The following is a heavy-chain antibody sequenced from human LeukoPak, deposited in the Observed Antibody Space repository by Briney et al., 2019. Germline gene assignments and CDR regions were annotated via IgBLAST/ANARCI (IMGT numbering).Heavy chain of an antibody. CDR2: INPNSGGT. Sequence: GASVKVSCKASRYTFTDYYMHWVRQAPGQGLEWMGWINPNSGGTNYAQKFQGRVTMTRDTSISTAYMELSRLRSDDTAVYYCARGGWSLGYCSSSSCQDWFDPWGQGTLVTVSS. D-gene: IGHD2-2*01. CDR1: RYTFTDYY. V-gene: IGHV1-2*02. CDR3: ARGGWSLGYCSSSSCQDWFDP. J-gene: IGHJ5*02.